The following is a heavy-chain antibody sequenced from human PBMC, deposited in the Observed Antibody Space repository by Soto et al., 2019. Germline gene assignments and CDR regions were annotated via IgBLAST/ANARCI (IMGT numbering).Heavy chain of an antibody. D-gene: IGHD3-22*01. V-gene: IGHV3-30*18. J-gene: IGHJ6*01. CDR3: AKDRGDGSGFPYFYGMDV. CDR2: ISHDGENK. Sequence: QVVESGGGVVQPGTSLRLACVGSEFTFRHFGMHWVRQTPGKGLEWVAVISHDGENKYYAESVKGRFTISRDNSKNTLYLQMSSLRVEDTAVYNCAKDRGDGSGFPYFYGMDVWGRGTTVTVSS. CDR1: EFTFRHFG.